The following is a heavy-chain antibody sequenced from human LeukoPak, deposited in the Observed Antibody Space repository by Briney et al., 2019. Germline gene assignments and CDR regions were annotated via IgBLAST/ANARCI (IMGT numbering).Heavy chain of an antibody. V-gene: IGHV3-23*01. D-gene: IGHD6-19*01. CDR2: ISGSGGST. Sequence: PGGSLRLSCAASGFTFSSYAMSWVRQAPGKGLEWVSTISGSGGSTDYADSVKGRFTISRDNSKNTLYLQMNSLRAEDTAVYYCAKDPRVVAVAGTIDYWGQGTLVTVSS. CDR1: GFTFSSYA. CDR3: AKDPRVVAVAGTIDY. J-gene: IGHJ4*02.